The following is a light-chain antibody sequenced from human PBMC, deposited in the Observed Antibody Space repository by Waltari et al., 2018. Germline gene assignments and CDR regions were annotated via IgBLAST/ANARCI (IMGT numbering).Light chain of an antibody. V-gene: IGLV2-8*01. CDR2: EVS. CDR1: RTAVGVYNY. Sequence: QSALTQPPSASGSPGQSVTMSCPGTRTAVGVYNYVSCYQQHPGKAPKLLIYEVSERPSGVPDRFSGSKSGNTASLTVSGLQPEDEADYYCASFAGSNTLFGGGTKLTVL. J-gene: IGLJ2*01. CDR3: ASFAGSNTL.